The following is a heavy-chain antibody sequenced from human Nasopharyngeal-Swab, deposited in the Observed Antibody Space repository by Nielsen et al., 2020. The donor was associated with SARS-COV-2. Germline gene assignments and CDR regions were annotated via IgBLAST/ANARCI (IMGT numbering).Heavy chain of an antibody. CDR2: IYYSGST. J-gene: IGHJ4*02. Sequence: SETLSLTCTVSGGSISSYYWSWIRQPPGKGLEWIGYIYYSGSTNYNPSLKSRVTISVDTSKNQFSLKLSSVTAADTAVYYCARNYYDILTGYYPYYFDYWGQGTLVTVSS. D-gene: IGHD3-9*01. CDR3: ARNYYDILTGYYPYYFDY. CDR1: GGSISSYY. V-gene: IGHV4-59*01.